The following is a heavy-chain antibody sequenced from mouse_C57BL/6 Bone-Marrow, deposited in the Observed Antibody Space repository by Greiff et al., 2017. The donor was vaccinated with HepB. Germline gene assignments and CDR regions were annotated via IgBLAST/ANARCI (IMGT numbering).Heavy chain of an antibody. J-gene: IGHJ3*01. CDR1: GYAFSSSW. V-gene: IGHV1-82*01. Sequence: VQLQQSGPELVKPGASVKISCKASGYAFSSSWMNWVKQRPGKGLEWIGRIYPGDGDTNYNGKFKGKATLTADKSSSTAYMQLSSLTSEDSAVYFCARPSAWFAYWGQGTLVTVSA. CDR3: ARPSAWFAY. CDR2: IYPGDGDT. D-gene: IGHD3-1*01.